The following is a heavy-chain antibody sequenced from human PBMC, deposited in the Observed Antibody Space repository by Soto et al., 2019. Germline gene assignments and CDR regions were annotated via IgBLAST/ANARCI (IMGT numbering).Heavy chain of an antibody. CDR3: VRDHQYTFDI. J-gene: IGHJ3*02. Sequence: VHLVESGGGLVQPGGSLRLSCSASGFTFSSYTMNWVRQAPGKGLEWVSYIGFSTSAIYYADSVKGRFIISRDNAKNSLYLQMNSLRDEDTAVYYCVRDHQYTFDIWGQGTMVTVCS. CDR2: IGFSTSAI. CDR1: GFTFSSYT. D-gene: IGHD5-12*01. V-gene: IGHV3-48*02.